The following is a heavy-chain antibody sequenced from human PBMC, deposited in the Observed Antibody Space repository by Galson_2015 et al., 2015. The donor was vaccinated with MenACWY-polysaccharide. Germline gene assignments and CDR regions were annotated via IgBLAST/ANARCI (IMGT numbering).Heavy chain of an antibody. CDR2: IRGNGSHK. CDR1: GFTFSTYA. D-gene: IGHD6-13*01. J-gene: IGHJ6*03. Sequence: SLRLSCAASGFTFSTYAMRWVRQAPGKGPEWVSFIRGNGSHKEYADSVKGRFTISRDNSKNTLDLQMNSLRAEDTAVYYCAKDVAAALYSHMDVWGRGTEITAAS. V-gene: IGHV3-30*02. CDR3: AKDVAAALYSHMDV.